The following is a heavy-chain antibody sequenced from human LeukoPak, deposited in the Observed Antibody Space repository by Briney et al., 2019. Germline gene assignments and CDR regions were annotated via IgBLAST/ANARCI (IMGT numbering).Heavy chain of an antibody. J-gene: IGHJ3*02. Sequence: ASVKVSCKASGYTFTSYDINWVRQATGQGPEWMGWMNPNSGNTGYAQKLQGRVTITRNTSISTAYMELSSLRSEDTAVYYCARRTLTIRTFDIWGQGTMVTVSS. CDR3: ARRTLTIRTFDI. V-gene: IGHV1-8*01. CDR2: MNPNSGNT. CDR1: GYTFTSYD. D-gene: IGHD3-3*01.